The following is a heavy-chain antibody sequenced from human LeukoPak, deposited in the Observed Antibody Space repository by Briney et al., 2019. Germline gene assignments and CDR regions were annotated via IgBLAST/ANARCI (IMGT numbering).Heavy chain of an antibody. V-gene: IGHV3-21*01. CDR2: ISSSSSYI. CDR1: GFTFSSYG. CDR3: ARVLAKMALDY. J-gene: IGHJ4*02. Sequence: PGGSLRLSRAASGFTFSSYGMNWVRQAPGKGLEWVSSISSSSSYIYYADSVKGRFTISRDNAKNSLYLQMNSLGAEDTAVYYCARVLAKMALDYWGQGTLVTVSS. D-gene: IGHD5-12*01.